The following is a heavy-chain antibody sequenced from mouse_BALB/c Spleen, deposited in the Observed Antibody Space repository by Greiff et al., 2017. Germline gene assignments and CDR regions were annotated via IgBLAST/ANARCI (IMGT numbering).Heavy chain of an antibody. J-gene: IGHJ1*01. D-gene: IGHD2-1*01. CDR1: GYTFTNYW. CDR2: IYPGGGYT. CDR3: ARPPLGNYEDWYFDV. V-gene: IGHV1-63*02. Sequence: QVQLQQSGAELVRPGTSVKISCKASGYTFTNYWLGWVKQRPGHGLEWIGDIYPGGGYTNYNEKFKGKATLTADTSSSTAYMQLSSLTSEDSAVYFCARPPLGNYEDWYFDVWGAGTTVTVSS.